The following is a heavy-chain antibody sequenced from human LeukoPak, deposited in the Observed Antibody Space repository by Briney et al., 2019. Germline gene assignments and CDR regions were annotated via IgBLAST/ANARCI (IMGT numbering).Heavy chain of an antibody. J-gene: IGHJ4*02. D-gene: IGHD5-18*01. CDR3: AKHGDTAMWLDY. CDR1: GFTFSSYA. V-gene: IGHV3-23*01. Sequence: GGSLRLSCAASGFTFSSYAMRWVRQAPGKGLDWVSAIGSGSGGTTIYADSVKGRFTISRDNSKNTLYLQMSSLRDEDTAVYYCAKHGDTAMWLDYWGQGTLVTVSS. CDR2: IGSGSGGTT.